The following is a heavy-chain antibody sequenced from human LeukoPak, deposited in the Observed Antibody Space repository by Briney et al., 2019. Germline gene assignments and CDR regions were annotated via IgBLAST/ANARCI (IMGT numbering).Heavy chain of an antibody. CDR2: IYHNGNT. CDR3: ASYKTYYDSSGNPFDY. J-gene: IGHJ4*02. Sequence: SETLSLTCTVFGSSINSVYSWGWIRQPPGKGLEWIGSIYHNGNTYYNSSLKSRVTISVHASENQFSLKLSSVTAADTAVYYCASYKTYYDSSGNPFDYWGQGTLVTVSS. D-gene: IGHD3-22*01. CDR1: GSSINSVYS. V-gene: IGHV4-38-2*02.